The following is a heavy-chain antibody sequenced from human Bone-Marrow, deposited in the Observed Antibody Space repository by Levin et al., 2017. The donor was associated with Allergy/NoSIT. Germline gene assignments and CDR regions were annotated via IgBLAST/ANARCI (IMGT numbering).Heavy chain of an antibody. J-gene: IGHJ3*02. CDR3: AKDLVTMIVVVIMPGAFDI. CDR1: GFTFSSYA. CDR2: ISGSGGST. D-gene: IGHD3-22*01. Sequence: GGSLRLSCAASGFTFSSYAMSWVRQAPGKGLEWVSAISGSGGSTYYADSVKGRFTISRDNSKNTLYLQMNSLRAEDTAVYYCAKDLVTMIVVVIMPGAFDIWGQGTMVTVSS. V-gene: IGHV3-23*01.